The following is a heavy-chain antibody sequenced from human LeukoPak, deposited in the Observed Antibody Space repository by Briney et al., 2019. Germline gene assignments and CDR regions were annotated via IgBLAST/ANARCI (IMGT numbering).Heavy chain of an antibody. J-gene: IGHJ4*02. V-gene: IGHV1-18*01. Sequence: GESLKISCKGSGYSFTSYGISWVRQAPGQGLEWMGWISAYNGNTNYAQKLQGRVTMTTDTSTSTAYMELRSLRSDDTAVYYCARDSSSGIFDYWGQGTLVTVSS. D-gene: IGHD3-22*01. CDR1: GYSFTSYG. CDR2: ISAYNGNT. CDR3: ARDSSSGIFDY.